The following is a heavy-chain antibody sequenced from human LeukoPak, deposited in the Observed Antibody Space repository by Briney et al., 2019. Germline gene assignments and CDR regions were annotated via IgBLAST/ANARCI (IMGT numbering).Heavy chain of an antibody. CDR1: GGSISSYY. Sequence: SETLSLTCTLSGGSISSYYWSWIRQPAGKGLEWIGRIYSSGSTNYNPSLKSRVTMSADTSKNQISLKLSSVTAADTGVYYCARDEIREVGVVITDAFDIWGQGTMVTVSS. J-gene: IGHJ3*02. V-gene: IGHV4-4*07. CDR2: IYSSGST. D-gene: IGHD3-3*01. CDR3: ARDEIREVGVVITDAFDI.